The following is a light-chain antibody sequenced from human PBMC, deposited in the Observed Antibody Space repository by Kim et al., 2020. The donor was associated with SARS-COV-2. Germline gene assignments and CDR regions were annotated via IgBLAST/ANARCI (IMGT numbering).Light chain of an antibody. J-gene: IGKJ4*01. Sequence: SASVGDRVTITCRASQSISRVLAWFQQKPGKAPKSLVYSASSLESGAPSRFSGSGSGTEFTLTISSLQPDDFAAYFCQQYNSYPLTFGGGTKLEI. CDR1: QSISRV. CDR3: QQYNSYPLT. V-gene: IGKV1-16*01. CDR2: SAS.